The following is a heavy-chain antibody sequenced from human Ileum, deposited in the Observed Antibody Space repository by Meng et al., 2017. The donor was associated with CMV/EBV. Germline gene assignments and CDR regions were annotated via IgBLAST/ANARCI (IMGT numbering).Heavy chain of an antibody. CDR1: GFTFSSYS. J-gene: IGHJ4*02. D-gene: IGHD6-13*01. Sequence: GGSLRLSCAASGFTFSSYSMNWVRQAPGKGLEWVSYISSSDSTIYYADSVKGRFTISRDNAKGSLYLQMNSLSAEDTAVYYCARQAGTYWGQGTLVTVSS. CDR3: ARQAGTY. V-gene: IGHV3-48*04. CDR2: ISSSDSTI.